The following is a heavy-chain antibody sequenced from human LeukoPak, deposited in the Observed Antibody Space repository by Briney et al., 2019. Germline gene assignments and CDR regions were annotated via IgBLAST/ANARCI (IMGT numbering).Heavy chain of an antibody. D-gene: IGHD6-19*01. J-gene: IGHJ6*03. CDR1: GYTFTGYY. V-gene: IGHV1-2*02. CDR2: INPNSGGT. CDR3: ARDGPRGLKQWLVPYYYYMDV. Sequence: ASVKVSCKASGYTFTGYYMHWVRQAPGQGLEWMGWINPNSGGTNYAQKFQGRVTMTRDTSISTAYMELSRLRSDDTAVYYCARDGPRGLKQWLVPYYYYMDVWGKGTTVTVSS.